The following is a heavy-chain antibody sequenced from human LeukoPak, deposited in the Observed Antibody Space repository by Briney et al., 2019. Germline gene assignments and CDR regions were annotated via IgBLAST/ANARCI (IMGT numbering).Heavy chain of an antibody. CDR2: IKQDGSEK. CDR1: GFTFSSYW. D-gene: IGHD6-13*01. J-gene: IGHJ4*02. Sequence: GGSLRLSCAASGFTFSSYWMSWVRQAPGKGLEWVANIKQDGSEKYYVDSVKGRFTISRDDSKNSLYLQLNSLKTVDTAVYYCVRVVTTGSGWYHFDNWGQGTLVTVSS. V-gene: IGHV3-7*03. CDR3: VRVVTTGSGWYHFDN.